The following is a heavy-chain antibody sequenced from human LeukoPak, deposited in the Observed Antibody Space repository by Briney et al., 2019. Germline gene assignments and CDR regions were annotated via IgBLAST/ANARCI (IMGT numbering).Heavy chain of an antibody. Sequence: ASVKVSCKASVHTFTTYYIHWVRQAPGQGLEWMGVINPSSGSTTYAQKFQGRVTMTRDTSTSTVYMELSNLRSEDTAVYFCARERVATIRGPYYDGMDVWGQGTTVTVSS. CDR2: INPSSGST. CDR1: VHTFTTYY. CDR3: ARERVATIRGPYYDGMDV. V-gene: IGHV1-46*01. J-gene: IGHJ6*02. D-gene: IGHD5-12*01.